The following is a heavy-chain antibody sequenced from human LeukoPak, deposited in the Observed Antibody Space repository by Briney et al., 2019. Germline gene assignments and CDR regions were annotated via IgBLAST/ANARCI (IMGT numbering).Heavy chain of an antibody. D-gene: IGHD1-26*01. J-gene: IGHJ5*02. CDR2: IKPNSGGT. CDR3: ARDRDTVGATNWFDP. Sequence: ASVKVSCKASVYTFTGYYMHWVRQARGPGLEWMGWIKPNSGGTNYAQKFQGRVTMTRDTSISTAYMELSRLRSDDTAVYYCARDRDTVGATNWFDPWGQGTLVTVSS. CDR1: VYTFTGYY. V-gene: IGHV1-2*02.